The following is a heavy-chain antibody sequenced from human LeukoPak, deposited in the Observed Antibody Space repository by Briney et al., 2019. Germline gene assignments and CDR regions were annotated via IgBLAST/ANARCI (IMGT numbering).Heavy chain of an antibody. CDR3: AREGFGSYVFDI. V-gene: IGHV3-30-3*01. D-gene: IGHD3-10*01. CDR2: ISNDGSNK. J-gene: IGHJ3*02. CDR1: GFPFGVYA. Sequence: GGSLRLSCAAPGFPFGVYAVHWVRQAPGKGLEWVAVISNDGSNKYYADSVKGRFTISRDNSKNTLYLQMNSLTAEDTALYYCAREGFGSYVFDIWGQGTMVTVSS.